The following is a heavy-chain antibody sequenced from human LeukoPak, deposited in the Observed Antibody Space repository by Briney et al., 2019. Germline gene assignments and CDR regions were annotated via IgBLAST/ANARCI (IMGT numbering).Heavy chain of an antibody. CDR3: AGGPLYKYMDH. CDR1: GVSMSNFY. V-gene: IGHV4-59*03. CDR2: VYYSGST. Sequence: SETLSLTCTVSGVSMSNFYWRWIRQPPGKGLEWIGSVYYSGSTNYNPSLKSRVTISEDTSKNQFSLKLSSVTTADTAVYYCAGGPLYKYMDHWGRGTLVTVSS. J-gene: IGHJ4*02. D-gene: IGHD3-16*01.